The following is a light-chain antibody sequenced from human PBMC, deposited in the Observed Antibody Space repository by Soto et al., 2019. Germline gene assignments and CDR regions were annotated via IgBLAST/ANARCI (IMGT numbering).Light chain of an antibody. V-gene: IGKV3-11*01. CDR3: QQRSNWPRT. CDR1: QSVSSY. Sequence: EIVLTQSPATLSLSPGERATLSCSASQSVSSYLAWYQQKPGQAPRLLIYDASNRATGIPARFSGSGSETDFTLTISSPEPEDFAVYYCQQRSNWPRTFGGGTKVEIK. J-gene: IGKJ4*01. CDR2: DAS.